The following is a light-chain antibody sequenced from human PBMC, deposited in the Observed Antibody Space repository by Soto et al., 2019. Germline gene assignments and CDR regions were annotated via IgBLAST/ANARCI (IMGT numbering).Light chain of an antibody. J-gene: IGLJ2*01. Sequence: QSALTQPASVSGSPGQSITISCTGTSSDVGGYNYVSWYEQHPGKAPKLMIYDVTNRPSGVSNRFSGSKSGDMASLTISGLQAEDEADYYCTSYTSSRPGVLSGGGTQLTVL. CDR1: SSDVGGYNY. V-gene: IGLV2-14*01. CDR3: TSYTSSRPGVL. CDR2: DVT.